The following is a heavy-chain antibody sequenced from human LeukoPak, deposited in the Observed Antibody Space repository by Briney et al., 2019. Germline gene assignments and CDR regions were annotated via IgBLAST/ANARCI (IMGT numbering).Heavy chain of an antibody. CDR1: GFTFSSYE. CDR3: ARAGSYFDY. D-gene: IGHD1-26*01. V-gene: IGHV3-48*03. CDR2: ISSSGNNI. Sequence: PGGSLRLSCAASGFTFSSYEMNWVRQAPGKGLGWVSYISSSGNNIYYADSVKGRFTISRDNAKNSLYLQMNSLRAEDSGLYYCARAGSYFDYWGQGTLVTVSS. J-gene: IGHJ4*02.